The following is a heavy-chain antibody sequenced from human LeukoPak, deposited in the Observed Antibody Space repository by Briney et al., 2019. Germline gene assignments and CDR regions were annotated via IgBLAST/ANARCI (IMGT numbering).Heavy chain of an antibody. V-gene: IGHV5-51*01. D-gene: IGHD3-3*01. CDR2: IDPGDSDT. J-gene: IGHJ4*02. Sequence: GESLQISCQGSGSSFTTYWIAWVRQLPEKGLEWMGIIDPGDSDTRYSPSFQGQVTISADQSISTAYLQWSSLKASDTAIYYCARIRNSHVNYDFWSGYLYWGQGTLVTVSS. CDR1: GSSFTTYW. CDR3: ARIRNSHVNYDFWSGYLY.